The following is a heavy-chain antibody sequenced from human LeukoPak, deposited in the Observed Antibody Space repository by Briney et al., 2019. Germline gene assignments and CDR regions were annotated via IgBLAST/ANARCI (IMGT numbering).Heavy chain of an antibody. D-gene: IGHD5-12*01. Sequence: SETLSLTCAVYGGSFSDYYWSWIRQPPGKGLEWIGEINHSGSTNYNPSLKSRVTISVDTSKNQFSLKLSSVTAADTAVYYCARGSGYRPKFDYWGQGTLVTVSS. CDR2: INHSGST. CDR1: GGSFSDYY. V-gene: IGHV4-34*01. CDR3: ARGSGYRPKFDY. J-gene: IGHJ4*02.